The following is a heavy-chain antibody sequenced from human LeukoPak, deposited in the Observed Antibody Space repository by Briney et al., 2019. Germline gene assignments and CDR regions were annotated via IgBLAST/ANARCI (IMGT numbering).Heavy chain of an antibody. CDR1: GGSISSGSYY. D-gene: IGHD6-13*01. V-gene: IGHV4-61*02. CDR3: ARDGSWYGNYYYYYMGV. CDR2: IYTSGST. Sequence: SETLSLTCSVSGGSISSGSYYWSWIRQPAGKGLEWIGRIYTSGSTNYNPSLKSRVTISVDTSKNQFSLKLSSVTAADTAVYYCARDGSWYGNYYYYYMGVWGKGTTVTVSS. J-gene: IGHJ6*03.